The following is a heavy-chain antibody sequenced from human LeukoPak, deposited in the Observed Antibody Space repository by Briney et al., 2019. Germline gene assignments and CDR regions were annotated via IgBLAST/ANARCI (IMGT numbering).Heavy chain of an antibody. CDR3: ARVSTANTLSNYYDSSGYYEGYFDY. CDR1: GFAVSSNY. CDR2: IYSGGST. D-gene: IGHD3-22*01. Sequence: GGSLRLSCAASGFAVSSNYMSWVRQAPGKGLEWVAVIYSGGSTNYADSVKGRFTISRDNSKNTLYLQMNSLRAEDTAVYYCARVSTANTLSNYYDSSGYYEGYFDYWGQGTLVTVSS. V-gene: IGHV3-53*01. J-gene: IGHJ4*02.